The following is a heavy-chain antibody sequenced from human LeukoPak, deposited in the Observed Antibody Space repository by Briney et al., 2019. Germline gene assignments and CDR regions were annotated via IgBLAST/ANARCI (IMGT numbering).Heavy chain of an antibody. CDR3: ARSSRDYYYGMDV. CDR1: GGSISSGSYY. V-gene: IGHV4-61*02. CDR2: IHTSGST. J-gene: IGHJ6*02. Sequence: SETLSLTCTVSGGSISSGSYYWSWIRQPAGKGLEWIGRIHTSGSTNYNPSLKSRVTISVDTSKNQFSLKLSSVTAADTAVYYCARSSRDYYYGMDVWGQGTTVTVSS. D-gene: IGHD6-19*01.